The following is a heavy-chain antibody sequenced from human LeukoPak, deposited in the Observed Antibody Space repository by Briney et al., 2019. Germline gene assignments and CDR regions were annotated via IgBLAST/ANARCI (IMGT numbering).Heavy chain of an antibody. V-gene: IGHV4-34*01. Sequence: PAETLSLTCAVYGGSFSGYYWSWIRQPPGKGLEWIGEINHSGSTNYNPSLKSRVTISVDTSKNPFSLKLSSVTAADTAVYYCARQGIASGPWGQGTLVTVSS. CDR3: ARQGIASGP. CDR1: GGSFSGYY. J-gene: IGHJ5*02. CDR2: INHSGST.